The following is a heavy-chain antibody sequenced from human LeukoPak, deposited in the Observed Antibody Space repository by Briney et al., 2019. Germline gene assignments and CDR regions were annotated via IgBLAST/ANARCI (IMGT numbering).Heavy chain of an antibody. J-gene: IGHJ6*03. CDR1: GDSVSSNSAA. CDR2: TYYRSKWYN. V-gene: IGHV6-1*01. Sequence: SQTLSLTCAISGDSVSSNSAAWNWIRQSPSRGLEWLGRTYYRSKWYNDYAVSVKSRITINPDTSKNQFSLQLNSVTPEDTAVYYCARVKAAAGKHYYYYMDVWGKGTTVTVSS. D-gene: IGHD6-13*01. CDR3: ARVKAAAGKHYYYYMDV.